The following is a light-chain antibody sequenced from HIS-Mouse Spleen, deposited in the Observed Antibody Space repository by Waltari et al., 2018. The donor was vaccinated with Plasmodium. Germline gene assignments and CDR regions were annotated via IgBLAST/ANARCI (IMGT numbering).Light chain of an antibody. Sequence: EIVLTQSPATLSLSPGERATLSCRASQSVSSYLAWYQQNPGQAPRHRIYDASNRATGMPARFSGSGSGTDVTLTISSLEPEDFAVYYCQQRSNWPRVLTFGGGTKVEIK. V-gene: IGKV3-11*01. J-gene: IGKJ4*01. CDR1: QSVSSY. CDR3: QQRSNWPRVLT. CDR2: DAS.